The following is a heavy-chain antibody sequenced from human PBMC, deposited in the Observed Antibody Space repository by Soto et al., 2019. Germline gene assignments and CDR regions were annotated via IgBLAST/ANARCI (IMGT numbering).Heavy chain of an antibody. D-gene: IGHD3-16*02. CDR1: GGSISSGGYY. V-gene: IGHV4-31*03. Sequence: QVQLQESGPGLVKPSQTLSLTCTVSGGSISSGGYYWSWIRQHPGKGLEWIGYVYYSGCAYYNPSLQSRVNCSVDTSKNQFSLKLSSVTPADTAVYYCAIVAPIRITFGGVIVPRWFDPWGQGTLVTVSS. CDR3: AIVAPIRITFGGVIVPRWFDP. CDR2: VYYSGCA. J-gene: IGHJ5*02.